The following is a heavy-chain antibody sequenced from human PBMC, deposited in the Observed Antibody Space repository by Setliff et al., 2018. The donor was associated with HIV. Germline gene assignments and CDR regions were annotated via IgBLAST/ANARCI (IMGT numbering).Heavy chain of an antibody. V-gene: IGHV4-4*02. CDR1: GGSISSNW. D-gene: IGHD3-10*01. J-gene: IGHJ6*02. Sequence: PSETLSLTCAVSGGSISSNWWSWVRQSPGKGLEWIGEIYHSGSTHYNPSLQSRVTISVDKTKSQFSLKLNSVTAADTAVYYCARVRGSYYYHYAMDGWGQGTTVTVSS. CDR3: ARVRGSYYYHYAMDG. CDR2: IYHSGST.